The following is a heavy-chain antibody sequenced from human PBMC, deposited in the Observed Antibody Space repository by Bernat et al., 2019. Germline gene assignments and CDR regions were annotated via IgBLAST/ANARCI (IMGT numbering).Heavy chain of an antibody. J-gene: IGHJ5*02. V-gene: IGHV3-73*01. CDR2: IRSKANSYAT. Sequence: EVQLVESGGGLVQPGVSLKLSCAASGFTFSGSAMHWVRQASGKGLEWVVRIRSKANSYATAYAASVKGRFTISRDDSKNTAYLQMNSLKTEDRDVYXSTXNRXGDFCEWLDPWGQGTMVTV. D-gene: IGHD3-3*01. CDR1: GFTFSGSA. CDR3: TXNRXGDFCEWLDP.